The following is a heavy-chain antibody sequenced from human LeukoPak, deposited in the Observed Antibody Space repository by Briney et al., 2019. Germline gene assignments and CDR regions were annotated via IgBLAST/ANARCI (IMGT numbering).Heavy chain of an antibody. D-gene: IGHD3-22*01. Sequence: GGSLRLSCAASGFTFSSYGMHRVRQAPGKGLEWVAFIWYDGSNKYYADSVKGRFTISRDNSKNTLYLQMNSLRAEDKAVYYCARTQRTYDSSGYYFDYWGQGTLVTVSS. CDR2: IWYDGSNK. J-gene: IGHJ4*02. V-gene: IGHV3-33*08. CDR3: ARTQRTYDSSGYYFDY. CDR1: GFTFSSYG.